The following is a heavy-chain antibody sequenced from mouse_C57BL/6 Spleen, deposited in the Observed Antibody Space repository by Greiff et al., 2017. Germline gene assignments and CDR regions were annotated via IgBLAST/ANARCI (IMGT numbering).Heavy chain of an antibody. D-gene: IGHD1-1*01. CDR3: TREGFITTVVATWDY. Sequence: VQLQQSGAELVRPGASVTLSCKASGYTFTDYEMHWVKQTPVHGLEWIGAIDPETGGTAYNQKFKGKAILTADNSSRTAYMELRSLTSEDSAVYYGTREGFITTVVATWDYWGQGTTLTVSS. CDR2: IDPETGGT. J-gene: IGHJ2*01. CDR1: GYTFTDYE. V-gene: IGHV1-15*01.